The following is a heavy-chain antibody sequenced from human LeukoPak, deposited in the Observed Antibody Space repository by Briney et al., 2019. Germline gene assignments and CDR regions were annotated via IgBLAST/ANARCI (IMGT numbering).Heavy chain of an antibody. CDR1: GFTFGSYN. V-gene: IGHV3-48*01. CDR2: ITRSSSTI. J-gene: IGHJ4*02. CDR3: AREYSSSSGSVSDY. D-gene: IGHD6-6*01. Sequence: GGSLRLSCAASGFTFGSYNMNWVRQAPGKGLGWVSYITRSSSTIYYADSVKRRFPISRDNAKNSLYLKMNTLRGEDTSVYYCAREYSSSSGSVSDYWGQGTLVTVSS.